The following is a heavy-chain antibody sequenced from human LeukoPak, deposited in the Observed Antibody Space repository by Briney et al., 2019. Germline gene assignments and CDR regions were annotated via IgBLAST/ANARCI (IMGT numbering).Heavy chain of an antibody. D-gene: IGHD3-22*01. CDR2: INPNSGGT. CDR3: ARAEKYYYDSSGYYDY. V-gene: IGHV1-2*02. J-gene: IGHJ4*02. Sequence: ASVKVSCKASGYTFTSYYMHWVRQAPGQGLEWMGWINPNSGGTNYAQKFQGRVTMTRDTSTSTVYMELSSLRSEDTAVYYCARAEKYYYDSSGYYDYWGQGTLVTVSS. CDR1: GYTFTSYY.